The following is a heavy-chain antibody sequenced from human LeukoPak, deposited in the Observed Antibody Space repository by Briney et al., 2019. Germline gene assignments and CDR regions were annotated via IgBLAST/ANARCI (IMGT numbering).Heavy chain of an antibody. J-gene: IGHJ5*02. CDR1: GFTCISYS. CDR2: ISSSSSYI. D-gene: IGHD3-10*02. Sequence: GGSLRLSCAASGFTCISYSMNWVRQAPGKGVEWVSSISSSSSYIYYADSVKGRFTISRDNAKNSLYLQMNSLRAEDTAVYYCVRAPYHFRGVWFDPWGQGTLVTVSS. CDR3: VRAPYHFRGVWFDP. V-gene: IGHV3-21*01.